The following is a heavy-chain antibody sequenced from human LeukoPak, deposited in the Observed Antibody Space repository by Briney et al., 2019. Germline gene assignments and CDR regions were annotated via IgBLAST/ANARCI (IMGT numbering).Heavy chain of an antibody. CDR3: AKGSYYDSSGSFYFDY. D-gene: IGHD3-22*01. CDR1: GFTFSSYW. Sequence: GGSLRLSCAASGFTFSSYWMSRVRQAPGKGLEWVSGISGSGDNTYYADSVKGRFTISRDNSKNTLYVQVNSLGTEDTAAYYCAKGSYYDSSGSFYFDYWGQGTLVTVSS. J-gene: IGHJ4*02. CDR2: ISGSGDNT. V-gene: IGHV3-23*01.